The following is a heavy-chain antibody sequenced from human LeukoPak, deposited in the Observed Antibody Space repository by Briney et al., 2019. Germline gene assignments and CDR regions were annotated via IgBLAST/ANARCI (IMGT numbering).Heavy chain of an antibody. J-gene: IGHJ4*02. CDR3: ARDPVGQLWSFDY. D-gene: IGHD5-18*01. CDR2: INTNTGHP. V-gene: IGHV7-4-1*02. CDR1: GYTFTGYY. Sequence: ASVKVSCKASGYTFTGYYMHWVRQAPGQGLEWMGWINTNTGHPTYVQGFTGRFVFSLDTSVSTAYLQINSLKAEDTAVYFCARDPVGQLWSFDYWGQGTLVTVSS.